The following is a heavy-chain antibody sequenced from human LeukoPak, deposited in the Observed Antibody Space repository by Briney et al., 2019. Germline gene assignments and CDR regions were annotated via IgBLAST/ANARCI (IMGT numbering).Heavy chain of an antibody. J-gene: IGHJ4*02. CDR3: ARDAVRGGMITFGGVHRYFDY. V-gene: IGHV1-2*02. Sequence: ASVKVSCKASGYTFTGYYMHWVRQAPGQGLEWMGWINPNSGGTNYAQKFQGRVTMTRVTSISTAYMELSRLRSDDTAVYYCARDAVRGGMITFGGVHRYFDYWGQGTLVTVSS. D-gene: IGHD3-16*01. CDR1: GYTFTGYY. CDR2: INPNSGGT.